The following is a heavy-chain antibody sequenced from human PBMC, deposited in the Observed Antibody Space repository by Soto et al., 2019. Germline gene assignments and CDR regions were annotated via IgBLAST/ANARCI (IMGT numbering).Heavy chain of an antibody. CDR1: GFTFSKYA. CDR3: AEAIGGSSGWSSLDF. Sequence: EVQLLESGGDLVQPGWSLRLSCAASGFTFSKYALSWVRQAPGKGLEWVSVMSGTGVYIYYAESVKGRFTISRDNSKDTLYLQMNSLRAEDTAVYYCAEAIGGSSGWSSLDFWGQGTLVTVSS. D-gene: IGHD6-19*01. V-gene: IGHV3-23*01. CDR2: MSGTGVYI. J-gene: IGHJ4*02.